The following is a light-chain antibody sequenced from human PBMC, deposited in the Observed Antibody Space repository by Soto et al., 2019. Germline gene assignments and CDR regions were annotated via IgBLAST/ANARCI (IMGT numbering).Light chain of an antibody. CDR3: QQYNNWPA. J-gene: IGKJ4*01. Sequence: EIVMTQSPATLSVSPGERATLSCRASQSVSSNLAWYQQKPGQAPRLLIYGVSTRATGIPARFSGSGSGTEFTLTISSLQYEDFAVYYCQQYNNWPAFGGGTKVEIK. CDR1: QSVSSN. V-gene: IGKV3-15*01. CDR2: GVS.